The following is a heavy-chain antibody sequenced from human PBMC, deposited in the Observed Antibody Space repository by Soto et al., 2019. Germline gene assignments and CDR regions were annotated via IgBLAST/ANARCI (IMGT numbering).Heavy chain of an antibody. CDR2: INPSGGST. J-gene: IGHJ4*02. CDR3: ARSVEMATIGDY. V-gene: IGHV1-46*01. Sequence: ASVKVSCKASGYTFTSYYMHWVRQAPGQGLEWMGIINPSGGSTTYAQRFQGRVTMTRDTSTSTVYMDLSSLRSEDTAVYYCARSVEMATIGDYWGQGTLVTVS. CDR1: GYTFTSYY. D-gene: IGHD5-12*01.